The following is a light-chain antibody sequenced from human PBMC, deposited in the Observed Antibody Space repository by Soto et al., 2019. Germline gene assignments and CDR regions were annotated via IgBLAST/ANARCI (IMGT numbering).Light chain of an antibody. CDR3: QKFNAVPT. CDR2: AAS. V-gene: IGKV1-27*01. Sequence: DIQMTQSPSSLSASVGDRVTITCRASQAISNYLAWYQQKPGKVPTLLIYAASTLQSGVPSRCSGSGSGTDFTLTISSLQAEDAATYYCQKFNAVPTFGGGTKVEI. CDR1: QAISNY. J-gene: IGKJ4*01.